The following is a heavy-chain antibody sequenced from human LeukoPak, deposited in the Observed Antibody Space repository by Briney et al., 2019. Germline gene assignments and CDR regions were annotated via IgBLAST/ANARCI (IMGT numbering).Heavy chain of an antibody. CDR3: ASLIPDNYDILTGYDFDY. Sequence: GGSLRLSCAASGFTFSSYAMHWVRQAPGKGLEWVAVISYDGSNKYYADSVKGRFTISRDNSKNTLYLQMNSLRAEDTAVYYCASLIPDNYDILTGYDFDYWGQGTLVTVSS. D-gene: IGHD3-9*01. CDR2: ISYDGSNK. CDR1: GFTFSSYA. V-gene: IGHV3-30-3*01. J-gene: IGHJ4*02.